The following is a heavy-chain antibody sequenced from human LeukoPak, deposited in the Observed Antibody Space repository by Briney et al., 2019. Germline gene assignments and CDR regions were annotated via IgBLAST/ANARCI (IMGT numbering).Heavy chain of an antibody. CDR3: AKDLDSSGYYDSAGY. V-gene: IGHV3-23*01. CDR2: ISGSGGST. CDR1: GFTFSSYA. D-gene: IGHD3-22*01. Sequence: PGGSLRLSCAASGFTFSSYAMSWVRQAPGKGLEWVSAISGSGGSTYYADSVKGRFTISRDNSKNTLYLQMNSLRAEDTAVYYCAKDLDSSGYYDSAGYWGQGALVTVSS. J-gene: IGHJ4*02.